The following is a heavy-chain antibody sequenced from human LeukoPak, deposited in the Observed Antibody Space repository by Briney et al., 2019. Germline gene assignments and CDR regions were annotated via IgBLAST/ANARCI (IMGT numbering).Heavy chain of an antibody. J-gene: IGHJ4*02. Sequence: GGSLRLSCTASGFTFGDYVMSWVRQAPGKGLEWVANIEQVGSEIYYVDSVKGRFTISRDNAKNSLYLQMNSLRAEDTAVYYCARDKVVGPTQFDYWGQGALVTVSS. CDR3: ARDKVVGPTQFDY. CDR1: GFTFGDYV. V-gene: IGHV3-7*01. CDR2: IEQVGSEI. D-gene: IGHD1-26*01.